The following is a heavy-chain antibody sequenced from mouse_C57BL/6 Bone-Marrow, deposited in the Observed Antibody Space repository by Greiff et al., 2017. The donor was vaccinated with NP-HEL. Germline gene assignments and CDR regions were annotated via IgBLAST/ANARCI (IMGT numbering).Heavy chain of an antibody. Sequence: EVQRVESGGGLVQPKGSLKLSCAASGFSFNTYAMNWVRQAPGKGLEWVARIRSKSNNYATYYADSVKDRFTISRDDSESMLYLQMNNLKTEDTAMYYCVRHGYSFDYWGQGTTLTVSS. CDR1: GFSFNTYA. V-gene: IGHV10-1*01. CDR2: IRSKSNNYAT. CDR3: VRHGYSFDY. J-gene: IGHJ2*01.